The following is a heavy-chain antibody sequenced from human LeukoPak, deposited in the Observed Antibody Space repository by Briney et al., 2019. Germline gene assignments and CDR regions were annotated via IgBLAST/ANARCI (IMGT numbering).Heavy chain of an antibody. J-gene: IGHJ4*02. Sequence: GGSLRLSCAASGFTVSSNYMSWVRQAPGKGLEWVSVIYSGGSTYYADSVKGRFTVSRDNSKNTLYLQMNSLRAEDTAVYYCAKALSGSYSRLAYWGQGTLVTVSS. CDR3: AKALSGSYSRLAY. V-gene: IGHV3-53*01. CDR1: GFTVSSNY. CDR2: IYSGGST. D-gene: IGHD1-26*01.